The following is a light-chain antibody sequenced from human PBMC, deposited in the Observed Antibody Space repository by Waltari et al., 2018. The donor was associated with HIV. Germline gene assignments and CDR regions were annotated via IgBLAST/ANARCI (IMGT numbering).Light chain of an antibody. J-gene: IGLJ3*02. CDR3: AVWDDSLTNWL. V-gene: IGLV1-47*01. CDR1: NSNIGSNS. Sequence: QSVLTQPPSVSGTPGQRVTISCSGGNSNIGSNSVYWYQQLPGTAPKLLIYRNNQRPAGVPDRFAGSKSGTSASLAISGLRSEDEADYYCAVWDDSLTNWLFGGGTKLTVL. CDR2: RNN.